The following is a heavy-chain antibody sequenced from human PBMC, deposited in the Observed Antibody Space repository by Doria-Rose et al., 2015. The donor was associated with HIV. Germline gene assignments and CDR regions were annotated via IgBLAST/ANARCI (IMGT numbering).Heavy chain of an antibody. CDR1: GGSISHYY. J-gene: IGHJ4*02. D-gene: IGHD1-26*01. V-gene: IGHV4-59*01. Sequence: QVQLVQSGPGLVKPSETLSLTCSVSGGSISHYYWSWIRQPPGQGLEYIGDIFYTGSTNYSTSLKSRVSISIDTSKNKFSLRLSSVTAADTAVYYCARVLSGTYDYWGQGTLVTVSS. CDR3: ARVLSGTYDY. CDR2: IFYTGST.